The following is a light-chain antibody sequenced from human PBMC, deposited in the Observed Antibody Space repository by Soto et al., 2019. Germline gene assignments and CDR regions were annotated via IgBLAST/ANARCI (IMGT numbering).Light chain of an antibody. J-gene: IGKJ4*01. CDR1: QSVSSH. CDR2: DAS. Sequence: EIVLTQSPATLSLSPGERVTLSCRASQSVSSHLAWYQQKPGQAPRLLIYDASNRATGIPARFSGSGSGTDFTLNIRSLEPEDFAVYYCQQRSNWPPLTLGGGTKVDIK. V-gene: IGKV3-11*01. CDR3: QQRSNWPPLT.